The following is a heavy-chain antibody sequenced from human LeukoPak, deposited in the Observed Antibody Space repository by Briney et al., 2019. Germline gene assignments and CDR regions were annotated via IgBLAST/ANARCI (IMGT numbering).Heavy chain of an antibody. D-gene: IGHD3-22*01. CDR3: TKALIVVAFD. J-gene: IGHJ4*02. V-gene: IGHV3-49*04. CDR1: GFTFGDYA. Sequence: GGSLRLSCTASGFTFGDYAMSWVRQAPGKGLEWVGFIRSKAYGGTTEYAASVKGRLTISRDDSKSIAYLQMNSLKTEDTAVYYCTKALIVVAFDWGQGTLVTVSS. CDR2: IRSKAYGGTT.